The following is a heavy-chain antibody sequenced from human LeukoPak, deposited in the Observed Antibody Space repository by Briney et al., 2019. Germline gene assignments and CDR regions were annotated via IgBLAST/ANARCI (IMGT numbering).Heavy chain of an antibody. Sequence: SETLSLTCTVSGYSISSGYYWGWIRQPPGKGLEWIGSIYHSGSTYYNPSLKSRVTISVDTSKNQFSLKLSSVTAADTAVYYCARRRLYYYDSSGPRGNWFDPWGQGTLVTVSS. V-gene: IGHV4-38-2*02. CDR1: GYSISSGYY. CDR2: IYHSGST. D-gene: IGHD3-22*01. J-gene: IGHJ5*02. CDR3: ARRRLYYYDSSGPRGNWFDP.